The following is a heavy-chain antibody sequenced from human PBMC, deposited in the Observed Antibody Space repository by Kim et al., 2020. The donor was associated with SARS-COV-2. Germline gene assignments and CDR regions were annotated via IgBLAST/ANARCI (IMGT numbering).Heavy chain of an antibody. D-gene: IGHD2-2*01. Sequence: SPSLKSRVTISVDTSKNQFSLKLSSVTAADTAVYYCARDYQVVPGTCDIWGQGTMVTVSS. V-gene: IGHV4-59*01. CDR3: ARDYQVVPGTCDI. J-gene: IGHJ3*02.